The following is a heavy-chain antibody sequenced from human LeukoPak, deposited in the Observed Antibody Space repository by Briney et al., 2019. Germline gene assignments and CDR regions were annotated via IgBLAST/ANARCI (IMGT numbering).Heavy chain of an antibody. V-gene: IGHV3-48*02. Sequence: GGSLRLSCAASGFTFSSYSMNWVRQAPGKGLEWVSYISSSSSTISYADSVKGRFTISRDNAKNSLYLQMNSLRDEDTAVYYCARDGVGYYDSSGYPNWFDPWGQGTLVTVSS. D-gene: IGHD3-22*01. CDR2: ISSSSSTI. CDR1: GFTFSSYS. CDR3: ARDGVGYYDSSGYPNWFDP. J-gene: IGHJ5*02.